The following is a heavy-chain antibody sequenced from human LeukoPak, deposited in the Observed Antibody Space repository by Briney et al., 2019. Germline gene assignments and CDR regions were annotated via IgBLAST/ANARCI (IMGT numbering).Heavy chain of an antibody. CDR3: ARDRPSYYDSSGYYAFGYFDY. CDR2: IIPIFGTA. J-gene: IGHJ4*02. V-gene: IGHV1-69*05. CDR1: GRTFSSYA. D-gene: IGHD3-22*01. Sequence: SVKVSCKASGRTFSSYAISWVRQAPGQGLEWMGGIIPIFGTANYAQKFQGRVTITTDESTSTAYMELSSLTSEDTAVYYCARDRPSYYDSSGYYAFGYFDYWGQGTLVTVSS.